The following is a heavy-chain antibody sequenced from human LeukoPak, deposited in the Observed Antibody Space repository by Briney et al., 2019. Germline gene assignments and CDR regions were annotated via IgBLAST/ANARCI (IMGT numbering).Heavy chain of an antibody. D-gene: IGHD3-22*01. CDR3: ATETPDTSGSKLDY. Sequence: GGSLRLSRAASGFIFSNYAMHWVRQAAGKGLEWVAYIRYDGSRKYYADSVNGRFTISRDNSKNTLYLQVHNLRGEDTAVYYCATETPDTSGSKLDYWGQGTLVTVSS. CDR2: IRYDGSRK. V-gene: IGHV3-30*02. J-gene: IGHJ4*02. CDR1: GFIFSNYA.